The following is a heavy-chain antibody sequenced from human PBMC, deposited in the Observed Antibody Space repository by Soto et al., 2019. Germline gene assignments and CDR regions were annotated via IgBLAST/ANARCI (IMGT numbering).Heavy chain of an antibody. D-gene: IGHD2-2*01. Sequence: GGSLRLSCAASGFTFSSYSMNWVRQAPGKGLEWVSYISSSSSTIYYTDSVKGRFTISRDNAKNSLYLQMNSLRAEDTAVYYCARDLRCSSTSCYYYYYYMDVWGKGTTVTVSS. CDR1: GFTFSSYS. V-gene: IGHV3-48*01. CDR2: ISSSSSTI. CDR3: ARDLRCSSTSCYYYYYYMDV. J-gene: IGHJ6*03.